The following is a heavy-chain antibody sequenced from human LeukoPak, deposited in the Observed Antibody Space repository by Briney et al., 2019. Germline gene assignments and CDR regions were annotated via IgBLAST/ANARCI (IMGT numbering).Heavy chain of an antibody. CDR2: ISSSSSNI. V-gene: IGHV3-48*04. D-gene: IGHD1-14*01. Sequence: GGSLRLSCAAPGFTLRSYSMNWVRQAPGKGLEWVSYISSSSSNIYYADSVKGRFTNSRDNAKNSLYLQMNSQRAEDTAVYGCASIGTYRNYCYYCMDVWGKGTTVTVSS. J-gene: IGHJ6*03. CDR1: GFTLRSYS. CDR3: ASIGTYRNYCYYCMDV.